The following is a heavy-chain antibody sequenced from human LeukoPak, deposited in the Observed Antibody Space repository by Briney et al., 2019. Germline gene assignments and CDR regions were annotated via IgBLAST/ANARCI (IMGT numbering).Heavy chain of an antibody. CDR1: GYTFTSYD. V-gene: IGHV1-8*01. CDR3: ARGTYDSSGYYYYMDV. J-gene: IGHJ6*03. D-gene: IGHD3-22*01. Sequence: ASVKVSCKPSGYTFTSYDINWVRQATGQGLEWMGWMNPNSGNTGYAQKLQGRVTMTRNTSISTAYMELSSLRSEDTAVYYCARGTYDSSGYYYYMDVWGKGTTVTISS. CDR2: MNPNSGNT.